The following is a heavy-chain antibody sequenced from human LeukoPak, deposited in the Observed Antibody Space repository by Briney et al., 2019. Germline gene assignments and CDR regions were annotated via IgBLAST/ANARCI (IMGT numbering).Heavy chain of an antibody. J-gene: IGHJ4*02. V-gene: IGHV3-64D*08. CDR1: GFTFNSYA. D-gene: IGHD1-26*01. CDR2: IRSNGGRT. Sequence: PGGSLRLSCSASGFTFNSYAMHWVRQAPGKGLEYVSGIRSNGGRTYYADSVKGRFTISRDNSKDILYLQMSSLRPEDTAVYYCAKAPVGATSYFDSWGQGTLVTVSS. CDR3: AKAPVGATSYFDS.